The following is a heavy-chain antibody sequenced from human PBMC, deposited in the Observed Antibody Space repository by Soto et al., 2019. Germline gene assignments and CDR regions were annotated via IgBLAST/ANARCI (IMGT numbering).Heavy chain of an antibody. J-gene: IGHJ4*02. Sequence: QVQLVQSGPEVKKPGASVKVSCKTSGYTFINYGISWVRQAPGQGLEWMGWINPDNGNTNFAQILQGRVTMTADRSTRTAYMELRSLRFDETAMYYCARVGGAVVTADYWGQGTLVTVSS. CDR1: GYTFINYG. D-gene: IGHD1-26*01. CDR2: INPDNGNT. CDR3: ARVGGAVVTADY. V-gene: IGHV1-18*01.